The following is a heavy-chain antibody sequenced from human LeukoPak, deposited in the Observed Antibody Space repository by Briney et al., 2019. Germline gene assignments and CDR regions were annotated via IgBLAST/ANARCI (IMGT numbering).Heavy chain of an antibody. V-gene: IGHV3-74*01. CDR1: GFTFSSYW. CDR3: AKVAVDCSSTSCYYSDAFDI. D-gene: IGHD2-2*01. Sequence: GGSLRLSCAASGFTFSSYWMHWVRQAPGKGLVWVSRINSDGSSTSYADSVKGRFTISRDNSKNTLYLQMNSLRAEDTAVYYCAKVAVDCSSTSCYYSDAFDIWGQGTMVTVSS. CDR2: INSDGSST. J-gene: IGHJ3*02.